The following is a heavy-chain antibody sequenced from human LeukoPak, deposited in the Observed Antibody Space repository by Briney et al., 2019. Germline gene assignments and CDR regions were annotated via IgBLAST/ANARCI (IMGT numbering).Heavy chain of an antibody. D-gene: IGHD3-10*01. V-gene: IGHV1-8*01. CDR3: ARDLFGSRSSGFDP. CDR2: MNPNSGDT. CDR1: GYSLTSHD. Sequence: ASVKLSCKASGYSLTSHDINWVRQAAGQGLEWMGGMNPNSGDTGYAQKFQYRVTMTTDTSINTVYMELNSLTSEDTAVYYCARDLFGSRSSGFDPWGQGTLVSVSS. J-gene: IGHJ5*02.